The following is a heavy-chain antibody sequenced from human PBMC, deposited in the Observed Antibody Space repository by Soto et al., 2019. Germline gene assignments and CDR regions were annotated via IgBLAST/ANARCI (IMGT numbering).Heavy chain of an antibody. CDR2: IRSQANSYAT. J-gene: IGHJ3*02. V-gene: IGHV3-73*02. D-gene: IGHD3-22*01. Sequence: EVQLVESGGGLVQPGGSLKLSCAASGFTFSGSSMHWVRQASGKGLEWVGRIRSQANSYATAYATSVKGRFTISRDDSKNTAYLQMNSLKTEDTAVYYCTKYYYDSSDYPTDAFDIWGQGTMVTVSS. CDR1: GFTFSGSS. CDR3: TKYYYDSSDYPTDAFDI.